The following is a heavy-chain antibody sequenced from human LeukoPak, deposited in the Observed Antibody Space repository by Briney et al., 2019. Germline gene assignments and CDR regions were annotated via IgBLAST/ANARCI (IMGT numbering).Heavy chain of an antibody. Sequence: TETLSLTCAVSGDSISTSNSYWGWIRRPPGKGLEWVGSIYYSGNTYYNPSLKSRVTISVDTSKNQFSLKLTSVTAADTAVYYCARQTGVGLFILPGGRGTLVTVSS. D-gene: IGHD3-3*01. V-gene: IGHV4-39*01. J-gene: IGHJ4*02. CDR1: GDSISTSNSY. CDR3: ARQTGVGLFILP. CDR2: IYYSGNT.